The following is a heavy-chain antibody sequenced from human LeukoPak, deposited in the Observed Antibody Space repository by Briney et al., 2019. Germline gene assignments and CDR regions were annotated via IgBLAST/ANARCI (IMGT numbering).Heavy chain of an antibody. CDR2: FYASGGT. V-gene: IGHV3-66*01. J-gene: IGHJ4*02. Sequence: GGSLRLSCAASGFTFSDYYMSWIRQAPGKGMEWVSVFYASGGTFYTDSVKGRFTISRDTSTNSLYLQMSSLRTEDTAVYFCAAKGNGYTGIYVFAHWGKGTLVTVSS. D-gene: IGHD5-12*01. CDR1: GFTFSDYY. CDR3: AAKGNGYTGIYVFAH.